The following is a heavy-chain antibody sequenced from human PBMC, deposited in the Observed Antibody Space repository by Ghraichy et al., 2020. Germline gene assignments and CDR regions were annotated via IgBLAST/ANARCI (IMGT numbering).Heavy chain of an antibody. D-gene: IGHD2-15*01. J-gene: IGHJ6*02. CDR2: INPNSGGT. CDR3: ARALIPIVSTYYYYGMDV. V-gene: IGHV1-2*04. Sequence: ASVKVSCKASGYTFTGYYMHWVRQAPGQGLEWMGWINPNSGGTNYAQKFQGWVTMTRDTSISTAYMELSRLRSDDTAVYYCARALIPIVSTYYYYGMDVWGQGTTVTVSS. CDR1: GYTFTGYY.